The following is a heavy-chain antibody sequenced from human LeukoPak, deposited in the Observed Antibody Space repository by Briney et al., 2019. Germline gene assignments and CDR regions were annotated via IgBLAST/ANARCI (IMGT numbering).Heavy chain of an antibody. CDR2: IYYSGST. CDR3: ARDPTMIGLGDAFDI. V-gene: IGHV4-59*01. CDR1: GGSISSYY. J-gene: IGHJ3*02. Sequence: PSETLSLTCTVSGGSISSYYWSWIRQPPGKGLEWVGYIYYSGSTNYNPSLKSRGTISVDTSKNQFSLKLSSVTAADTAVYYCARDPTMIGLGDAFDIWGQGTMVTVSS. D-gene: IGHD3-22*01.